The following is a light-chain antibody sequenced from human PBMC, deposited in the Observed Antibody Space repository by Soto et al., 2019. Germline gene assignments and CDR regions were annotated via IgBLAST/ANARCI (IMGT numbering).Light chain of an antibody. Sequence: QSALTQPPSASGTPGQRVTISCSGSSSNIGSKTVNWYQQLPGTAPKLLIYSNNQRPSGVPDRFSGSKSGTSASLAITGLQPEDEADYYCQSYGSSLTTFVFGTGTKVTVL. J-gene: IGLJ1*01. V-gene: IGLV1-44*01. CDR2: SNN. CDR3: QSYGSSLTTFV. CDR1: SSNIGSKT.